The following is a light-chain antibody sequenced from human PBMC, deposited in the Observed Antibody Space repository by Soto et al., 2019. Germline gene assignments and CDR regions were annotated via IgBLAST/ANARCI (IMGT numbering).Light chain of an antibody. J-gene: IGKJ1*01. CDR3: QKYNSSPST. CDR1: QGISNY. Sequence: DIQMTQSPSSLSASVGDRVTITFRASQGISNYLAWYQQKPGKVPKLLIYAASTLQSGVTSRFSGSGSGTDFTLTISSLQPEYVATYYCQKYNSSPSTFGQGTKVEIK. V-gene: IGKV1-27*01. CDR2: AAS.